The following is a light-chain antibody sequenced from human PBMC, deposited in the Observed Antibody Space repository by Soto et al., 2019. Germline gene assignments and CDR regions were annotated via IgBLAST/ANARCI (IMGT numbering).Light chain of an antibody. CDR2: AAS. Sequence: IRMTQSPSSFSASTGDRVTITCRASQDISNYLAWYQQKPGIAPKLLIYAASTLQSGVPSRFSGSGSGTDFTLTISCLQSEDFATYYCQQYYSYPHTFGQGTKLEIK. CDR3: QQYYSYPHT. V-gene: IGKV1-8*01. CDR1: QDISNY. J-gene: IGKJ2*01.